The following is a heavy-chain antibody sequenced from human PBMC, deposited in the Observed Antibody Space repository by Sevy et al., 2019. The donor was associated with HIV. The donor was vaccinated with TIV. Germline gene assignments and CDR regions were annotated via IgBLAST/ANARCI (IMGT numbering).Heavy chain of an antibody. CDR3: ARGRPGSGSSDAFDI. J-gene: IGHJ3*02. CDR2: IGTAGDT. Sequence: GGSLRLSCAASGFTFSSYDMHWVRQATGKGLEWVSAIGTAGDTYYPGSVKGRFTISRENAKNSLYLQMNSLRAGDTAVYYCARGRPGSGSSDAFDIWCQGTMVTVSS. CDR1: GFTFSSYD. D-gene: IGHD3-10*01. V-gene: IGHV3-13*01.